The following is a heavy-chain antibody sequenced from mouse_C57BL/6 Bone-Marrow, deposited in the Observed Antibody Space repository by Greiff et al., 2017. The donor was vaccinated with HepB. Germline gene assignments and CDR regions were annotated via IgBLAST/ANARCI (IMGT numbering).Heavy chain of an antibody. CDR1: GYTFTSYW. CDR3: ARYDGYSLLAY. CDR2: INPSSGYT. Sequence: VQLQQSGAELAKPGASVKLSCKASGYTFTSYWMHWVKQRPGQGLEWIGYINPSSGYTKYNQKFKDKATLTADKYSSTAYMQLSSLTYEDSAVYYCARYDGYSLLAYWGQGTLVTVSA. J-gene: IGHJ3*01. D-gene: IGHD2-3*01. V-gene: IGHV1-7*01.